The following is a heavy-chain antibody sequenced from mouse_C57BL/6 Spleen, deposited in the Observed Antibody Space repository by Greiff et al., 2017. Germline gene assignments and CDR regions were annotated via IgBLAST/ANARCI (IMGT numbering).Heavy chain of an antibody. D-gene: IGHD1-1*01. CDR1: GYTFTSYG. Sequence: QVQLQQSGAELARPGASVKLSCKASGYTFTSYGISWVKQRTGQGLEWIGEIYPRSGNTYYNEQFKGKATLTADKSSSTAYMELRSLTSEDSAVYFCAREGIYYGSSYFDYWGQGTTLTVSS. CDR2: IYPRSGNT. CDR3: AREGIYYGSSYFDY. V-gene: IGHV1-81*01. J-gene: IGHJ2*01.